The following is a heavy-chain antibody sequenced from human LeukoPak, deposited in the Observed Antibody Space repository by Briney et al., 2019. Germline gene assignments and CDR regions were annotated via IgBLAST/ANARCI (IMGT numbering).Heavy chain of an antibody. J-gene: IGHJ3*01. CDR1: GGSISSSSYY. Sequence: SGTLSLTCTVSGGSISSSSYYWGWIRQPPGKGLEWIGSIYYSGSTYYNPSLKSRVTISVDTSKNQFSLKLSSVTAADTAVYYCARHRPNHESVWGQGTMVTVSS. CDR3: ARHRPNHESV. D-gene: IGHD1-14*01. V-gene: IGHV4-39*01. CDR2: IYYSGST.